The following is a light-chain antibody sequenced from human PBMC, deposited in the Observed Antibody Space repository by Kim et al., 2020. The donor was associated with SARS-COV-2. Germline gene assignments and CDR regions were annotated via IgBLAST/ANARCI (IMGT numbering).Light chain of an antibody. J-gene: IGLJ2*01. CDR2: YDS. V-gene: IGLV3-21*04. CDR1: NIGSKS. Sequence: SYELTQPPSVSVAPGKTARITCGGNNIGSKSVHWYQQKPGQAPVLVIYYDSDRPSGIPERFSGSNSGNTATLTISRVEAGDEADYYCQVWDSSSDPVVFGGGTQLNVL. CDR3: QVWDSSSDPVV.